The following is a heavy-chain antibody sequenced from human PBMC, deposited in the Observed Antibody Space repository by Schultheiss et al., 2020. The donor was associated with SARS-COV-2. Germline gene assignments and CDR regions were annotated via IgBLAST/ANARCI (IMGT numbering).Heavy chain of an antibody. CDR2: MSYDGINK. J-gene: IGHJ4*02. D-gene: IGHD3-22*01. CDR1: GFTLNAYG. Sequence: GGSLRLSCAASGFTLNAYGMHWVRQAPGKGLEWVTFMSYDGINKYYADSVKGRFTISRDNSKNTLDLQMHSLRAEDTAVYYCARDTYYFDGVHYFDYWGQGTLVTVSS. V-gene: IGHV3-30*03. CDR3: ARDTYYFDGVHYFDY.